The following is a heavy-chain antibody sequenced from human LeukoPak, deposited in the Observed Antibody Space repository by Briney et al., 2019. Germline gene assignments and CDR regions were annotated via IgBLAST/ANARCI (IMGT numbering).Heavy chain of an antibody. D-gene: IGHD3-10*01. CDR1: GFTFNIYD. V-gene: IGHV3-30*03. CDR3: ASSLWFGELLFDIDY. Sequence: GGSLRLSCAASGFTFNIYDMHWVRQAPGKGLEWVAVISYDGSNIYYADSVKGRFTISRDNSKNTLYLQMNSLRAEDTAVYSCASSLWFGELLFDIDYWGQGTLVTVSS. CDR2: ISYDGSNI. J-gene: IGHJ4*02.